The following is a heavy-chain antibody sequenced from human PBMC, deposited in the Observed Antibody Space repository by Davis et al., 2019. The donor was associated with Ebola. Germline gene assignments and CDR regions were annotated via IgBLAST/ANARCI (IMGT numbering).Heavy chain of an antibody. Sequence: PSETLSLTCAVYGGSFSGYYWSWIRQSPGKGLEWIGEINHIGSTNYNPSLKSRVTMSVDTSKNQFSLKVTSVTAADTAVYYCARSRFLEGLSPNYFDNWGQGTLVTVSS. V-gene: IGHV4-34*01. CDR1: GGSFSGYY. J-gene: IGHJ4*02. CDR2: INHIGST. D-gene: IGHD3-3*01. CDR3: ARSRFLEGLSPNYFDN.